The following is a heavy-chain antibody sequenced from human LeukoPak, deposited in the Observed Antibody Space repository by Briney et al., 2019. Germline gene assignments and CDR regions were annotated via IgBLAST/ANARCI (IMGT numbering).Heavy chain of an antibody. V-gene: IGHV3-21*06. CDR3: LRGDRRDY. Sequence: GGSLRLSCEASGFTFNTYSMNWARQAPGKGLEWVSSIYSSGGYMFYADSVKGRFIISRDNAKDSLYLRMNSLRVEDTAVYYCLRGDRRDYWGQGPLVTVSS. CDR2: IYSSGGYM. CDR1: GFTFNTYS. J-gene: IGHJ4*02.